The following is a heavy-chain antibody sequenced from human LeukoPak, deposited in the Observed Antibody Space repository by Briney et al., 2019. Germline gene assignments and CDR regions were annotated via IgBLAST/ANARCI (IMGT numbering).Heavy chain of an antibody. CDR2: MNPNSGNT. Sequence: ASVKVSCKASGYTFTSYDINWVRQATGQGLEWMGWMNPNSGNTGYAQKFQGRVTITRNTSISTAYMELSSLRPEDTAVYYCARGRGSSLYYYCMDVWGKGTTVTVSS. J-gene: IGHJ6*03. D-gene: IGHD6-6*01. V-gene: IGHV1-8*03. CDR3: ARGRGSSLYYYCMDV. CDR1: GYTFTSYD.